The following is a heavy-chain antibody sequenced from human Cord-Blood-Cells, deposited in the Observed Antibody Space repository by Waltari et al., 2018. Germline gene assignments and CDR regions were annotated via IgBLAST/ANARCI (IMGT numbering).Heavy chain of an antibody. V-gene: IGHV4-39*01. D-gene: IGHD3-10*01. J-gene: IGHJ4*02. CDR2: IYYSGST. Sequence: QLQLQESGPGLVKSSETLSLTCTVSGGSISSSSYYWGWLRQPPGKGLEWIGSIYYSGSTYYNPSLKSRVTISVDTSKNQFSLKLSSVTAADTAVYYCASYGSGSYYNGNFDYWGQGTLVTVSS. CDR3: ASYGSGSYYNGNFDY. CDR1: GGSISSSSYY.